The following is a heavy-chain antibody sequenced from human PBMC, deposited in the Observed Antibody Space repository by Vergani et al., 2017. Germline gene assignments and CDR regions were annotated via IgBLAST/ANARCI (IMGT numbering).Heavy chain of an antibody. Sequence: QVLLVQSGAEVKKPGASVKVSCKASGYTFISYGISWVRQAPGQGLEWMGWISPYNGNTNYAQKLQGRVTMTTDTSTSTAYMELRSLRSDDTAVFYCARDREDYNSSWFYYAMDVWGQGTTVTVSS. J-gene: IGHJ6*02. CDR3: ARDREDYNSSWFYYAMDV. CDR2: ISPYNGNT. V-gene: IGHV1-18*01. D-gene: IGHD6-13*01. CDR1: GYTFISYG.